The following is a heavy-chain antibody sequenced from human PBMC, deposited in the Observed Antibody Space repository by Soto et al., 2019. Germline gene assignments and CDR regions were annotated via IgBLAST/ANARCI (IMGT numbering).Heavy chain of an antibody. Sequence: QVPLVQSGAEVKKPGASVKVSCKASGYTFTSYDINWVRQATGQGLEWMGWMNPNSGNTGYAQKFQGRVTMTRNTSISTAYRGLSSLRSENTAVYYWARRRRRIPDYGGQGTLVPVSS. CDR2: MNPNSGNT. V-gene: IGHV1-8*01. CDR3: ARRRRRIPDY. D-gene: IGHD2-2*01. CDR1: GYTFTSYD. J-gene: IGHJ4*02.